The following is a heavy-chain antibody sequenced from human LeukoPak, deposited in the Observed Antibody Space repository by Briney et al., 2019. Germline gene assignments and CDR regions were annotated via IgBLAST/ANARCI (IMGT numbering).Heavy chain of an antibody. J-gene: IGHJ4*02. CDR3: ARDYWPYFYRSGSYWSPGDF. CDR1: GGAFSSYA. V-gene: IGHV1-2*02. CDR2: INPNSGGT. D-gene: IGHD3-10*01. Sequence: ASVKVSCKASGGAFSSYAITWVRQAPGQGLEWMGWINPNSGGTHYAQKFQGTVTMTRDTSINTAYMELSSLRSDDTAVYYCARDYWPYFYRSGSYWSPGDFWGQGALVTVSS.